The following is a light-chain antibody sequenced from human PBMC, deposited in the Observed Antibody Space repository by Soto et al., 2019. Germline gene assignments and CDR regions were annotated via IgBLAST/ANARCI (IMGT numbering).Light chain of an antibody. CDR2: GAS. CDR3: QHYGSSQIT. Sequence: EIVLTQSPCTLSLSPGERATLSCRASQSVSSNYLVWYQQKPGQALMLLIYGASSRSTGIPDMFSGSGSGTEVTLSISRLEPEDFAVYYCQHYGSSQITFGQGTRLEIK. CDR1: QSVSSNY. V-gene: IGKV3-20*01. J-gene: IGKJ5*01.